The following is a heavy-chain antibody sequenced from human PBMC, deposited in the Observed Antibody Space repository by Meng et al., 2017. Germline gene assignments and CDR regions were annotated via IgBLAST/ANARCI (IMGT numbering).Heavy chain of an antibody. V-gene: IGHV1-69*06. J-gene: IGHJ4*02. Sequence: HVQLVESGADVKNPGSSVKVSCKSSGGPFSSYCISWVQQAPGQGLEWMGGIIPIFGTANYAQKFQGRVTITADKSTSTAYMELSSLRSEDTAVYYCHSGWYQAGDDYWGQGTLVTVSS. CDR3: HSGWYQAGDDY. CDR1: GGPFSSYC. CDR2: IIPIFGTA. D-gene: IGHD6-19*01.